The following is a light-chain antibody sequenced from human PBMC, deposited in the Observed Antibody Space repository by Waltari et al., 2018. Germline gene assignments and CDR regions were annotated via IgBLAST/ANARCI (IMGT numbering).Light chain of an antibody. Sequence: DIVMTQSPDSLAVSLGERATINCKSGQSVLYSSNNNDYLAWYQQKPGQPPKLLFYWASTRESGVPDRFSGSGSGTDFTLTISSLQAEDVAVYYCQQYHSFPYTFGQGTKLEIK. CDR2: WAS. CDR3: QQYHSFPYT. CDR1: QSVLYSSNNNDY. V-gene: IGKV4-1*01. J-gene: IGKJ2*01.